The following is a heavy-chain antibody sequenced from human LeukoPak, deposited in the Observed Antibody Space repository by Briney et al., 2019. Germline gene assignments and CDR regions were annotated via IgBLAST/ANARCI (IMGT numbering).Heavy chain of an antibody. J-gene: IGHJ4*02. D-gene: IGHD6-19*01. CDR1: GFSFGSCG. Sequence: GRSLRLSCAASGFSFGSCGMHWVRQAPGKGLEWVAVISYDGSDTYYASSLKGRFTISRDNSKNTVFLQTNSLRAEDTAVYYCAKRRYSSVSIDYWGQGTLVTVSS. CDR2: ISYDGSDT. V-gene: IGHV3-30*18. CDR3: AKRRYSSVSIDY.